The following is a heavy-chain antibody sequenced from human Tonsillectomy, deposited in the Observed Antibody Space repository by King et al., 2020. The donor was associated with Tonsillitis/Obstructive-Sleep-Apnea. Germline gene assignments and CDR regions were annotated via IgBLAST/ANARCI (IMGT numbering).Heavy chain of an antibody. Sequence: QLVQSGAEVKKPGASVKVSCKASGYTFTSYYMHWVRQAPGQGLEWMGIINPSGGSTSYAQKFQGRVTMTRDTSTSTVYMELSSLRSEDTAVYYCAREGVRAVRQGEAGTEYYYYYMDVWGKGTTVTVSS. CDR2: INPSGGST. CDR3: AREGVRAVRQGEAGTEYYYYYMDV. J-gene: IGHJ6*03. D-gene: IGHD6-13*01. V-gene: IGHV1-46*01. CDR1: GYTFTSYY.